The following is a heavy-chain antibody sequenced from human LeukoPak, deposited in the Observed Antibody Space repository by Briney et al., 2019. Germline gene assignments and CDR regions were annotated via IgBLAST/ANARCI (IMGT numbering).Heavy chain of an antibody. J-gene: IGHJ6*03. CDR2: ISSSSSTI. CDR1: GFTFSSYA. CDR3: ARAGTSNYVDV. Sequence: GGSLRLSCAASGFTFSSYAMSWVRQAPGKGLEWVSYISSSSSTIYYADSVKGRFTISRDNAKNSLYLQMNSLRAEDTAVYYCARAGTSNYVDVWGKGTTVTVSS. D-gene: IGHD1-14*01. V-gene: IGHV3-48*01.